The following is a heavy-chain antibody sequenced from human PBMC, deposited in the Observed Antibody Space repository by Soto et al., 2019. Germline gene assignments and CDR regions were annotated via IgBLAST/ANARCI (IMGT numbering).Heavy chain of an antibody. Sequence: GGSLRLSCAASGFTFSNYGMHWVRQAPGKGLEWVAVIWYDGSNKYYADSVKGRFTISRDNSKNTLYLQMNSLRAEDTAVYYSAKVDSSVYYYTGGQGPLVPVSS. CDR1: GFTFSNYG. J-gene: IGHJ4*02. CDR2: IWYDGSNK. CDR3: AKVDSSVYYYT. V-gene: IGHV3-33*06. D-gene: IGHD3-22*01.